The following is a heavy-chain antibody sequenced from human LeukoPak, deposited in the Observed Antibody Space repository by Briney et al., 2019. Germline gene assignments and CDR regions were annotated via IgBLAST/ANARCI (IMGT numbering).Heavy chain of an antibody. CDR2: ISGSGGST. CDR1: GFTFSSYA. Sequence: GGSLRLSCAASGFTFSSYAMSWVRQAPGKGLEWVSAISGSGGSTYYADSVKGRFTISRDNSKNTLYLQMNSLRAEDTAVYYRAKDYYDSSGYYYVSYFDYWGQGTLVTVSS. J-gene: IGHJ4*02. V-gene: IGHV3-23*01. CDR3: AKDYYDSSGYYYVSYFDY. D-gene: IGHD3-22*01.